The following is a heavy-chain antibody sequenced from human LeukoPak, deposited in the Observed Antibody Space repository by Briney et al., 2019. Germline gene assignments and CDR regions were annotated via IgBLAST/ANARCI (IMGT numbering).Heavy chain of an antibody. CDR1: GFTFDDFA. CDR2: ISWTSGTI. CDR3: AKDMGTTQYYYGMDV. J-gene: IGHJ6*02. D-gene: IGHD4-11*01. V-gene: IGHV3-9*01. Sequence: GGSLRLCCAASGFTFDDFAMEWVRHDPGKGMEWVSGISWTSGTICYAVSVKRRFTISRHNAKPSLYLQMNSLRAEDTALYYCAKDMGTTQYYYGMDVWGQGTTVTVSS.